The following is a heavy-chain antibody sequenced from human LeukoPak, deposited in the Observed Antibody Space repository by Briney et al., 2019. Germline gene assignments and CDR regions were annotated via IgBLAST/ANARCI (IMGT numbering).Heavy chain of an antibody. V-gene: IGHV3-9*01. Sequence: PGRSLRLSCAASGFTFDDYAMHWVRQAPGKGLEWVSGISWNSGSIGYADSVKGRFTISRDNAKNSLYLQMNSLRAEDTALYYCATRTGTTFGSGNGFDYWGQGTLVTVSS. J-gene: IGHJ4*02. CDR3: ATRTGTTFGSGNGFDY. CDR2: ISWNSGSI. CDR1: GFTFDDYA. D-gene: IGHD1-7*01.